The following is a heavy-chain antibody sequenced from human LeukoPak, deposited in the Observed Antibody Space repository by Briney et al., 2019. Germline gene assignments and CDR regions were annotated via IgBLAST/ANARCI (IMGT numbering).Heavy chain of an antibody. V-gene: IGHV4-59*01. CDR2: IYYSGST. CDR3: ARDVRYSSSWYPGY. CDR1: GGSISSYY. J-gene: IGHJ4*02. D-gene: IGHD6-13*01. Sequence: SETLSLTCTVSGGSISSYYWSWIRQPPGKGLEWIGYIYYSGSTNYNPSLKSRVTISVDTSKNQFSLKLSSVTAADTAVYYCARDVRYSSSWYPGYWGQGTLVTVSS.